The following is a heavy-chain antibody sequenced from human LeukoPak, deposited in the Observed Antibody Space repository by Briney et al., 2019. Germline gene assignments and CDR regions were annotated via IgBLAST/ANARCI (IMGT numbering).Heavy chain of an antibody. D-gene: IGHD2-15*01. J-gene: IGHJ4*02. V-gene: IGHV3-7*01. Sequence: PGGSLRLSCTASGFTFSKYWMTWLRQAPGKGLKWVANIRQDGGDIHYVDSVKGRFTISRDNDKNSLYLQMNSLRADDTALYYCVFCSGGNCYWGQGTLVTVSS. CDR2: IRQDGGDI. CDR1: GFTFSKYW. CDR3: VFCSGGNCY.